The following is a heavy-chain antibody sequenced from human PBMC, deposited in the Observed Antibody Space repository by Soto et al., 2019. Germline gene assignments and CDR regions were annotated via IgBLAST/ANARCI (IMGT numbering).Heavy chain of an antibody. V-gene: IGHV3-23*01. CDR3: AKVQHSLTTRPDYFDH. J-gene: IGHJ4*02. Sequence: EVQLLESGGGLVQPGGSLRLSCAASGFTFSSYAMNWVRQAPGKGLEWVSSITAKSGSTYYADSVKGRFTISRDNSKNTLSLQVNSLRVEDTAVYYCAKVQHSLTTRPDYFDHWGQGTLVTVSS. CDR2: ITAKSGST. D-gene: IGHD6-6*01. CDR1: GFTFSSYA.